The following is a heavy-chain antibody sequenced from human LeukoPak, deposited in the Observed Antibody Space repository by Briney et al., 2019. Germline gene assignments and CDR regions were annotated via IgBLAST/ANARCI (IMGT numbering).Heavy chain of an antibody. Sequence: PGGSLRLSCAVSEFTFSSYWMSWVRQAPGKGLEWVANIKQDGGERFYVDSVKGRFTISRDNAKNSLYLQMNSLRVEDTAVYYCAREDHSNYNYWGQGTLVTVSS. J-gene: IGHJ4*02. CDR1: EFTFSSYW. V-gene: IGHV3-7*01. D-gene: IGHD4-11*01. CDR3: AREDHSNYNY. CDR2: IKQDGGER.